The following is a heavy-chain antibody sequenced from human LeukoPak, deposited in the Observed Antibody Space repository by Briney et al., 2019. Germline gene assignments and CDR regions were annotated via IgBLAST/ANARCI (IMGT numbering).Heavy chain of an antibody. V-gene: IGHV3-74*01. D-gene: IGHD3-22*01. CDR1: GLTFSTYW. Sequence: GGSLRLSCAASGLTFSTYWMHWVRQAPGKGLVWVSRINTDGSSTSYADSVRGRFTISRDNAKNSLYLQMNSLRAEDTAVYFCAIQKADFITMIRGILAFWGQGTLVTVSS. CDR2: INTDGSST. CDR3: AIQKADFITMIRGILAF. J-gene: IGHJ4*02.